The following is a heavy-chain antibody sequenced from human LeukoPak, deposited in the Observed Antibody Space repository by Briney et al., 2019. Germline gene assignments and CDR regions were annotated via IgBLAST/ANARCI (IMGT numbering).Heavy chain of an antibody. J-gene: IGHJ4*02. CDR1: GYTFSGYY. CDR2: INPNSGGT. Sequence: ASVKVSCKASGYTFSGYYMHWVRQAPGQGLEWMGWINPNSGGTYYAQKFQGRVTMTRDTSISTAYMELSRLRSDDTAVFYCARVAHNYDLLTGYYPYLDHFDSWGQGTLVTVSS. D-gene: IGHD3-9*01. CDR3: ARVAHNYDLLTGYYPYLDHFDS. V-gene: IGHV1-2*02.